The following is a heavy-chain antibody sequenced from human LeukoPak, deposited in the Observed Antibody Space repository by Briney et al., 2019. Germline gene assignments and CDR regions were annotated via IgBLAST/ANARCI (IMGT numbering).Heavy chain of an antibody. CDR2: ISSSSSYI. V-gene: IGHV3-21*01. D-gene: IGHD5-18*01. CDR1: GFTFSSYS. J-gene: IGHJ4*02. CDR3: AREGYSYGYDY. Sequence: PGGSLRLSCAASGFTFSSYSMNWVRQAPGKGLEWVSSISSSSSYIYHADSVKGRFTISRDNAENSLYLQMNSLRAEDTAVYYCAREGYSYGYDYWGQGTLVTVSS.